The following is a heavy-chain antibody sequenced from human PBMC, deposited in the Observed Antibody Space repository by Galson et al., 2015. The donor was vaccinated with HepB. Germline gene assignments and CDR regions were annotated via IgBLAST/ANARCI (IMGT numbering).Heavy chain of an antibody. CDR3: ASQIRDGYNFLYGMDV. J-gene: IGHJ6*02. CDR2: ISSSSSTI. Sequence: YLRLSCAASGFTFSRYSMNWVRQAPGKGLEWVSYISSSSSTIYYADSVKGRFTISRDNAKNSLYLQMNSLRDEDTAVYYCASQIRDGYNFLYGMDVCGQGTSVTVSS. V-gene: IGHV3-48*02. CDR1: GFTFSRYS. D-gene: IGHD5-24*01.